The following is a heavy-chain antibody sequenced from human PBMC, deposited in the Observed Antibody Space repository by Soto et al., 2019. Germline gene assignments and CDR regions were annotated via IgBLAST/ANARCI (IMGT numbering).Heavy chain of an antibody. CDR3: ARRTGYSSSWFFDP. Sequence: PGGSLRLSCAPSGFTVNGNYVGWARQASGKGMEWVSIIFSAGMTYYTDSVKGRVTISKDISKNTLSLQMNSLRAEDTAVYYCARRTGYSSSWFFDPWGQGTLVTVSS. J-gene: IGHJ5*02. CDR2: IFSAGMT. CDR1: GFTVNGNY. D-gene: IGHD6-13*01. V-gene: IGHV3-53*01.